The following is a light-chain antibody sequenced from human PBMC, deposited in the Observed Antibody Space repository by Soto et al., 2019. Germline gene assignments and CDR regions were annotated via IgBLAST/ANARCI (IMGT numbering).Light chain of an antibody. CDR1: EDIRNS. CDR3: QQYGDLPVT. CDR2: DAS. V-gene: IGKV1-33*01. J-gene: IGKJ3*01. Sequence: DLLMTQSPSSLSASVGDRVTITCQANEDIRNSLHWYQQKPGKAPNLLIYDASNVETGVPSRFSGSGFGTDFTFTISSLQPEDVAPYYCQQYGDLPVTFGPGTKVDMK.